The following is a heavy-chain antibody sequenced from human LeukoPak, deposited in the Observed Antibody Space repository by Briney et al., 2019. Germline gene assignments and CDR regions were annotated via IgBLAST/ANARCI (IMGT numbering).Heavy chain of an antibody. Sequence: SETLSLTCAVYGGSFSGYYWSWIRQPPGKGLEWIGEINHSGSTNYSPSLKSRVTISADTSKNQFSLKLSSVTAADTAVYYCATCGGGIAAAGSLDYWGQGTLVTVSS. CDR2: INHSGST. CDR3: ATCGGGIAAAGSLDY. J-gene: IGHJ4*02. V-gene: IGHV4-34*01. CDR1: GGSFSGYY. D-gene: IGHD6-13*01.